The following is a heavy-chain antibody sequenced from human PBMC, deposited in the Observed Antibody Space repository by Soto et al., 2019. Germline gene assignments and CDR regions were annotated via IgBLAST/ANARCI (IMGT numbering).Heavy chain of an antibody. J-gene: IGHJ4*02. D-gene: IGHD6-19*01. CDR2: IWYDGSNK. Sequence: GGSLRLSCAVSGFSFSSYGMHWVRQAPGKGLEWVAVIWYDGSNKYYVDSVKGRFTISRDNSKNTVYLQMNSLRAEDTAVYYCARDPRYSSGWYYFDYWGQGTLVTVSS. CDR1: GFSFSSYG. CDR3: ARDPRYSSGWYYFDY. V-gene: IGHV3-33*01.